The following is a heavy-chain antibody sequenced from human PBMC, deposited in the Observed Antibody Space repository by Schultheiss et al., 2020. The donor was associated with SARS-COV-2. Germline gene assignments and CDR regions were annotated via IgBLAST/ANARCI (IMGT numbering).Heavy chain of an antibody. CDR2: ISGSGGST. CDR1: GFTFSDHY. D-gene: IGHD4-17*01. V-gene: IGHV3-23*01. J-gene: IGHJ4*02. Sequence: GGSLRLSCAASGFTFSDHYMSWVRQAPGKGLEWVSAISGSGGSTYYADSVKGRFTISRDNSKNTLYLQMNSLRAEDTAVYYCAKGSHDYGDPHVGYWGQGTLVTVSS. CDR3: AKGSHDYGDPHVGY.